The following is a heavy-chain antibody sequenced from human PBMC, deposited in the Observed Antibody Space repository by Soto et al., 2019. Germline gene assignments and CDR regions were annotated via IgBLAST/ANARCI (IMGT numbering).Heavy chain of an antibody. V-gene: IGHV4-59*08. D-gene: IGHD6-19*01. Sequence: LETLSLTCTVSGGSISSYYWSWMRKPPGKGLEWMGFIYYSGSTNYNPSLKSRVTISVDTSKNQFSLKLSSVTAADTAVYYCARHNKGGLASFDYWGQGTLVTVSS. CDR1: GGSISSYY. CDR3: ARHNKGGLASFDY. CDR2: IYYSGST. J-gene: IGHJ4*02.